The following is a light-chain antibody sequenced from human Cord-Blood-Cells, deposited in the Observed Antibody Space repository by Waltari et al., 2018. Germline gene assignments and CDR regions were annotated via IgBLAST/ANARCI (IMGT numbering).Light chain of an antibody. V-gene: IGKV3-11*01. Sequence: EIVLTQSPATLSLSPGERATLSCRSSQSVSSYLAWYQQKPGQAPRLLIYDASNRATGIPAMFSGSGSGTDFTLTISSLEPGDFAVYDCQQRSNWITFGQGTRLEIK. CDR1: QSVSSY. J-gene: IGKJ5*01. CDR2: DAS. CDR3: QQRSNWIT.